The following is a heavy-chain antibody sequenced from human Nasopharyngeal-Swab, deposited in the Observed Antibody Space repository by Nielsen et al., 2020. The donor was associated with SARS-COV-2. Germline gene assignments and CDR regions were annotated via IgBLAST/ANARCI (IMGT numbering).Heavy chain of an antibody. CDR3: ARDLDPIVVVPAAIEDAFDI. CDR1: RYTFTSYP. Sequence: SVPVSCKASRYTFTSYPMHWVRPPPAQRLEWMGWINAGNGNTKYSQKLQGRVTITRDTSASTAYMELSSLRSEDTAVYYRARDLDPIVVVPAAIEDAFDIWGQGTMVTVSS. J-gene: IGHJ3*02. CDR2: INAGNGNT. V-gene: IGHV1-3*01. D-gene: IGHD2-2*01.